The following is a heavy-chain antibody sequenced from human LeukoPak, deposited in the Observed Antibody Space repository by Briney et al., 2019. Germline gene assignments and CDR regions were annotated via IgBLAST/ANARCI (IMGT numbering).Heavy chain of an antibody. CDR3: ATRYCSGGSCRFDY. D-gene: IGHD2-15*01. CDR2: TYYSGST. CDR1: GGSVSSGSFY. Sequence: PSETLSLTCTVSGGSVSSGSFYWSWIRQPPGKGLEWIGYTYYSGSTNYNPSLKSRVTISVDTSKSQFSLKLSSVAAADTAVYYCATRYCSGGSCRFDYWGQGTLVTVSS. V-gene: IGHV4-61*01. J-gene: IGHJ4*02.